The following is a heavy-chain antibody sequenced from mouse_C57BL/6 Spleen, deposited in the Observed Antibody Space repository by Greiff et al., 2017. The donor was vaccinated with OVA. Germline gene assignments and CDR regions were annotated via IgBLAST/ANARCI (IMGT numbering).Heavy chain of an antibody. V-gene: IGHV1-15*01. Sequence: VHLVESGAELVRPGASVTLSCKASGYTFTDYEMHWVKQTPVHGLEWIGAIDPETGGTAYNQKFKGKAILTADKSSSTAYMELRSLTSEDSAVYYTGTFDYWGQGTTLTVSS. J-gene: IGHJ2*01. CDR1: GYTFTDYE. CDR3: GTFDY. CDR2: IDPETGGT. D-gene: IGHD4-1*01.